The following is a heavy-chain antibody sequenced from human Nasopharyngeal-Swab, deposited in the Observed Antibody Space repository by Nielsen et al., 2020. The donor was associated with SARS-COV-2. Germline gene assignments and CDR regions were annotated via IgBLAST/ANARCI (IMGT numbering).Heavy chain of an antibody. CDR2: IVVGSGNT. Sequence: SVKVSCKASGFTFTSSAVQWVRQARGQRLEWIGWIVVGSGNTNYAQKFQERVTITRDMSTSTAYMELSSLRSEDTAVYYCAAYSSGPYYYYYGMDVGGQGTTVTV. CDR1: GFTFTSSA. D-gene: IGHD4-11*01. J-gene: IGHJ6*02. V-gene: IGHV1-58*01. CDR3: AAYSSGPYYYYYGMDV.